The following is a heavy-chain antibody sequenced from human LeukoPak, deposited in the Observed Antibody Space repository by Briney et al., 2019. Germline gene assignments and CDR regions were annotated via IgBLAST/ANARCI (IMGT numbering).Heavy chain of an antibody. J-gene: IGHJ4*02. D-gene: IGHD6-19*01. CDR1: GGSFSGYY. CDR2: INHSGST. Sequence: SETLSLTCAAYGGSFSGYYWSWIRHPPGQGREWIGEINHSGSTNYNPSLKSRVTISVDTSKNQFSLKLSSVTAAEPAVYYCATYSLSGYSSGWYDYWGQGTLVTVSS. V-gene: IGHV4-34*01. CDR3: ATYSLSGYSSGWYDY.